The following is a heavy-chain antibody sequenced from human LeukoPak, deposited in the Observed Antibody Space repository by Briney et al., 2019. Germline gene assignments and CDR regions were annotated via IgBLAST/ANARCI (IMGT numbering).Heavy chain of an antibody. CDR1: GFSFSGYW. V-gene: IGHV3-7*01. Sequence: PGGSLRLSCAAAGFSFSGYWMSWVRQAPGGGLEWVANINLEGSVRHYLDSPGGRFTISRDNAKNSLYLQMNSLRAEDTALYYCATSDDSSGSDWGQGTLVTVSS. J-gene: IGHJ4*02. D-gene: IGHD3-22*01. CDR2: INLEGSVR. CDR3: ATSDDSSGSD.